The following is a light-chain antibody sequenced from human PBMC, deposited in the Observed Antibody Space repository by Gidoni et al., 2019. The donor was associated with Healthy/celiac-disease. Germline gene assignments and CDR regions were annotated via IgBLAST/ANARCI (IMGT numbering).Light chain of an antibody. J-gene: IGKJ2*01. CDR1: HGISRY. Sequence: VIWMTQSPSCLSASTGDRVTISCRMSHGISRYLAWYQQKPGKAPELLIYAASTLQSGVPSRFSGSGSGTDFTLTIRCLQSEDFATYYCQQYYSFPYTFGQGTKLEIK. CDR3: QQYYSFPYT. CDR2: AAS. V-gene: IGKV1D-8*01.